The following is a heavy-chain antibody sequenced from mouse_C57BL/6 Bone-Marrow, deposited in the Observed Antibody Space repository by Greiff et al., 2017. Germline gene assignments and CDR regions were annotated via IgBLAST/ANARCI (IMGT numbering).Heavy chain of an antibody. CDR3: ARHEEGGNPFDY. CDR1: GYTFTEYT. J-gene: IGHJ2*01. CDR2: FYPGSGSI. Sequence: VQRVESGAELVKPGASVKLSCKASGYTFTEYTIHWVKQRSGQGLEWIGWFYPGSGSIKYNEKFKDKATLTADKSSSTVYMELSRLTSEDSAVYFCARHEEGGNPFDYWGQGTTLTVSS. D-gene: IGHD1-1*02. V-gene: IGHV1-62-2*01.